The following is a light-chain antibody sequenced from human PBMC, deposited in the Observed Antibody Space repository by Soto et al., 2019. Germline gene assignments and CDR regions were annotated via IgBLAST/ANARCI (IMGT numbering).Light chain of an antibody. Sequence: DIKLTQSPSSLSASVGDRVTITCRATQTIGIYLHWYQQNWGKAPKLLIFAASTLQSGVPSRFRGSGSGTDYTLTISSLQPDDFATYYFQQSSSTLTYTFGQGTKREMK. V-gene: IGKV1-39*01. CDR1: QTIGIY. J-gene: IGKJ2*01. CDR3: QQSSSTLTYT. CDR2: AAS.